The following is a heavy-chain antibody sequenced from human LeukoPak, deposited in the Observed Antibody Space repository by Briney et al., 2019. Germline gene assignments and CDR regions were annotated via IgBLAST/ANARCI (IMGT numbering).Heavy chain of an antibody. CDR2: IGISSDST. J-gene: IGHJ4*02. CDR1: GFTFSTYG. V-gene: IGHV3-23*01. Sequence: GGSLRLSCAASGFTFSTYGMTWVRQAPGKGLEWVSDIGISSDSTYYADSVKGRFTISRDNSKNTLYLQMSSLRAEDTAVYYCAKRALYGSGTYYFDCWGQGTLVTVSS. CDR3: AKRALYGSGTYYFDC. D-gene: IGHD3-10*01.